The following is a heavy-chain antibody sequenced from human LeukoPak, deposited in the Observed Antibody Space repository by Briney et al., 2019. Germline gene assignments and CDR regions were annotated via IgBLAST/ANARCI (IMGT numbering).Heavy chain of an antibody. Sequence: SETLSLTCSVSGGSIRSDYWAWIRQSPEKGLEWIGYISYSGGTNYKPSLKSRVTISRDTSKNHFSLNLYSVTAADTAVYYCARHTEQQLFDPWGQGTLVTVSS. CDR2: ISYSGGT. CDR3: ARHTEQQLFDP. CDR1: GGSIRSDY. V-gene: IGHV4-59*08. J-gene: IGHJ5*02. D-gene: IGHD6-13*01.